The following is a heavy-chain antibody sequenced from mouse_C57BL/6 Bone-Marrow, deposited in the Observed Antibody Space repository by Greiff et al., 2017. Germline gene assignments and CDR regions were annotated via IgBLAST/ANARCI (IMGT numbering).Heavy chain of an antibody. D-gene: IGHD2-5*01. Sequence: VQLKESGAELVRPGASVKLSCTASGFNIKDDYMHWVKQRPEQGLEWIGWIDPENGDTEYASKFQGKATITADTSSNTAYLQLSSLTSEDTAVYYCTTGVSNPAWFAYWGQGTLVTVSA. CDR2: IDPENGDT. CDR3: TTGVSNPAWFAY. J-gene: IGHJ3*01. V-gene: IGHV14-4*01. CDR1: GFNIKDDY.